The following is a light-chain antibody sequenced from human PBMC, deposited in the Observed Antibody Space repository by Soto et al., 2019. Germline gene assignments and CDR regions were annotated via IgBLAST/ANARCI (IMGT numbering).Light chain of an antibody. Sequence: DIQMTQSPTSLSASVGDRVTITCRTSKGIRNFVAWYQQKPGKAPKLLIYAASTLQSGVPSRFSGSGSGTDFTLTIYSLQTEDVATYYCQKYSSVPVFGPGTKVEIK. CDR1: KGIRNF. V-gene: IGKV1-27*01. CDR2: AAS. CDR3: QKYSSVPV. J-gene: IGKJ3*01.